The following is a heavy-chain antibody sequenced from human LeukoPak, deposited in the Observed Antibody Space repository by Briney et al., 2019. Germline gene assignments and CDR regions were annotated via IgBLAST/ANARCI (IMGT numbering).Heavy chain of an antibody. CDR2: IYYSGST. CDR3: ASHIAAAGKAVDY. Sequence: SETLSLTCTVSGGSISSSSYYWGWIRQPPGKGLEWIGNIYYSGSTYYNPSLKSRVTISVDTSKNQFSLKLSSVTAADTAVYYCASHIAAAGKAVDYWGQGTLVTVSS. J-gene: IGHJ4*02. D-gene: IGHD6-13*01. V-gene: IGHV4-39*01. CDR1: GGSISSSSYY.